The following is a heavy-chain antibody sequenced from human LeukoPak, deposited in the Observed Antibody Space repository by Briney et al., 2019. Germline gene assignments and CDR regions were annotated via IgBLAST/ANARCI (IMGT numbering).Heavy chain of an antibody. Sequence: SSETLSLTCTVSGVSVSSGSYFWSWIRQPPGEGPQWIGYIYHDGSTNYSPSLRSRVSISVDTSKNQFSLKLSSVTTADTAVYFCATFLDFWFGPWGQGTQVTVSS. J-gene: IGHJ5*02. V-gene: IGHV4-61*01. CDR1: GVSVSSGSYF. CDR3: ATFLDFWFGP. D-gene: IGHD3-3*01. CDR2: IYHDGST.